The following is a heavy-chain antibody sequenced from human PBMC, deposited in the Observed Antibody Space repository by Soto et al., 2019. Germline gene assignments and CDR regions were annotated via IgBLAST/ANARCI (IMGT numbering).Heavy chain of an antibody. V-gene: IGHV3-33*01. Sequence: QVQLVESGGGVVQPGRSLRLSCAASGFTFSSYGMHWVRQAPGKGLEWVAVIWYDGSNKYYADSVKGRFTISRDNSKNTLYLQMNSLRAEDTAVYYCARDLDYGDYPMDYWGQGTLVTVSS. CDR3: ARDLDYGDYPMDY. J-gene: IGHJ4*02. CDR2: IWYDGSNK. D-gene: IGHD4-17*01. CDR1: GFTFSSYG.